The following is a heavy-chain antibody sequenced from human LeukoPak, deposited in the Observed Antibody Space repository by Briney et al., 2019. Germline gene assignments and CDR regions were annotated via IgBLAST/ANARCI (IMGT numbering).Heavy chain of an antibody. D-gene: IGHD3-10*01. CDR1: GFTFSSYA. V-gene: IGHV3-23*01. J-gene: IGHJ4*02. CDR2: ISGTGNGS. Sequence: GSLRLSCAASGFTFSSYAMNWVRQAPGKGLEWVSAISGTGNGSDYADSLKGRFTNSKDNSKNTLYLQMNSLRAEDTAVYYCVGGGTMIRGVIEYWGQGTWSPSPQ. CDR3: VGGGTMIRGVIEY.